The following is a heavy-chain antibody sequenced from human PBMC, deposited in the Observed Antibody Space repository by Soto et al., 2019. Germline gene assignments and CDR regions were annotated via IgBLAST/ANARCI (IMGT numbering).Heavy chain of an antibody. CDR1: GFTFDDYA. D-gene: IGHD6-19*01. J-gene: IGHJ4*02. V-gene: IGHV3-9*01. CDR3: AKDVVAGSLGY. Sequence: GGSLRLSCAASGFTFDDYAMHWVRQAPGKGLEWVSGISWNSGSIGYADSVKGRFTISRDNAKNSLYLQMNSLRAEDTALYYCAKDVVAGSLGYWGQGTLVTVS. CDR2: ISWNSGSI.